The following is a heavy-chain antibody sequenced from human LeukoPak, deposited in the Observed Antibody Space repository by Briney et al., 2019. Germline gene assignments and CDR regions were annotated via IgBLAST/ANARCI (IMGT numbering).Heavy chain of an antibody. Sequence: SETLSLTCTVSGGSISSYYWSWIRQPAGKRLEWIGRIYTSGSTNYNPSLKSRVTMPVDTSKNQFSLKLSSVTAADTAVYYCARGIAVAGTSWFDPWGQGTLVTVSS. D-gene: IGHD6-19*01. J-gene: IGHJ5*02. CDR3: ARGIAVAGTSWFDP. CDR1: GGSISSYY. CDR2: IYTSGST. V-gene: IGHV4-4*07.